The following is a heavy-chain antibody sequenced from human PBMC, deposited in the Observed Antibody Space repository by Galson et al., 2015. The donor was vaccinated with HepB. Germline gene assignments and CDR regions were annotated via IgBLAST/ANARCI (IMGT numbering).Heavy chain of an antibody. D-gene: IGHD5-12*01. CDR2: FDPEDGET. CDR1: GYTLTELS. V-gene: IGHV1-24*01. J-gene: IGHJ6*02. CDR3: ATSAQSGYDSRYYYYGMDV. Sequence: SVKVSCKVSGYTLTELSMHWVRQAPGKGLEWMGGFDPEDGETIYAQKFQGRVTMTEDTSTDTAYMELSSLRSEDTAVYYCATSAQSGYDSRYYYYGMDVWGQGTTVTVSS.